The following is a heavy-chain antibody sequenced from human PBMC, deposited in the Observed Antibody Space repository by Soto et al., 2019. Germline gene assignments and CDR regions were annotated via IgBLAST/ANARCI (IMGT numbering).Heavy chain of an antibody. Sequence: TLSLTCAVSGDSISSGGYSWSWIRQPPGKGLEWIGYIHHTGSTYYNPSLNSRVTISIDRSKNQFSLNLTSVTAADTAVYYCARGLGFCISTSCYRYFDSWGQGTQVTVSS. V-gene: IGHV4-30-2*01. CDR1: GDSISSGGYS. J-gene: IGHJ4*02. CDR3: ARGLGFCISTSCYRYFDS. D-gene: IGHD2-2*01. CDR2: IHHTGST.